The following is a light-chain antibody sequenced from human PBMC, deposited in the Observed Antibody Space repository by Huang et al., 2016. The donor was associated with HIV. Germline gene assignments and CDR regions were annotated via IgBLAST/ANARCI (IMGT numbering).Light chain of an antibody. Sequence: DIQMTQSPSSLSASVGDRVTITCLASQSIRSYLNWYQQKPGKAPKLLLYAASSLQSVVPSRFSGSGSGTDFTLTISSLQPEDFATYYCQQSYSTLYTFGQGTKLEIK. CDR2: AAS. V-gene: IGKV1-39*01. J-gene: IGKJ2*01. CDR3: QQSYSTLYT. CDR1: QSIRSY.